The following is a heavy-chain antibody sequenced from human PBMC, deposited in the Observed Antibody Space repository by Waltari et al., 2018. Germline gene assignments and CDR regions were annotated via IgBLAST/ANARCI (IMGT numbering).Heavy chain of an antibody. CDR2: IRYDGSNK. D-gene: IGHD6-13*01. CDR3: AKGGVRLGSSSGGGY. J-gene: IGHJ4*02. CDR1: GFPFSSYG. V-gene: IGHV3-30*02. Sequence: QVQLLESGGGVVPPGGSLRHSCAASGFPFSSYGMIWVRQHPGTGLEWVAFIRYDGSNKYYADSVKGRFTISRDNSKNTLYLQMNSLRAEDTAVYYCAKGGVRLGSSSGGGYWGQGTLVTVSS.